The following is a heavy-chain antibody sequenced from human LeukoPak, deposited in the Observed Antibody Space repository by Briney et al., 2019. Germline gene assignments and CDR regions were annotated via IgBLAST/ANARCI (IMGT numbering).Heavy chain of an antibody. CDR1: GFTFSSYA. CDR2: ISGSGGST. CDR3: ARALGEYQLLFPNYYYMDV. V-gene: IGHV3-23*01. Sequence: GGSLRLSCAASGFTFSSYAMSWVRQAPGKGLEWVSAISGSGGSTYYADSVKGRFTISRDNSKNTLYLQMNSLRAEDTAVYYCARALGEYQLLFPNYYYMDVWGKGTTVTVSS. J-gene: IGHJ6*03. D-gene: IGHD2-2*01.